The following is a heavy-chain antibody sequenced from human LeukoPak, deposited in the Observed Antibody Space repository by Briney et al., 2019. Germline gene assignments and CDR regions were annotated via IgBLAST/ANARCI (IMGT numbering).Heavy chain of an antibody. J-gene: IGHJ5*02. CDR3: VKDAGTA. D-gene: IGHD2-8*02. Sequence: GGSLSLSCAASGITFSDYVMGWVRQAPGKGLEWVAVISYDGSNKYYADSVKGRFTISRGNAKNSLYLQMNSLRDEDTALYYCVKDAGTAWGQGTLVTVSS. CDR2: ISYDGSNK. CDR1: GITFSDYV. V-gene: IGHV3-30*18.